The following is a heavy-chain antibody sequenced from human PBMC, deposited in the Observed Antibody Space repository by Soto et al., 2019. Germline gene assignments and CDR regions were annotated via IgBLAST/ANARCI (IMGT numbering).Heavy chain of an antibody. Sequence: ASVKVSCKASGYTFTGYYMHWVRQAPGQGLEWMGWINPNSGGTNYAQKFQGRVTMTRDTSISTAYMELSRLRSDDTAVYYCARDPIGFWCGPRPHGAFDIWGQGXMVTV. CDR3: ARDPIGFWCGPRPHGAFDI. D-gene: IGHD3-3*01. V-gene: IGHV1-2*02. CDR2: INPNSGGT. CDR1: GYTFTGYY. J-gene: IGHJ3*02.